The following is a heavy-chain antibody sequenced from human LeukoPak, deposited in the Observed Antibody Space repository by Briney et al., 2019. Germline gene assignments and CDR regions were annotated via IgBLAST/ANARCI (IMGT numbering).Heavy chain of an antibody. Sequence: GGSLRLSCAASGFTVSSNYMSWVRQAPGKGLEWVSVIYSGGSTYYADSVKGRFTISRDNSKNTLYLQMNSLRAEDTAVYYCARGSRSSWSPFDYWGQGTLVTVSS. V-gene: IGHV3-66*01. D-gene: IGHD6-13*01. CDR3: ARGSRSSWSPFDY. CDR2: IYSGGST. J-gene: IGHJ4*02. CDR1: GFTVSSNY.